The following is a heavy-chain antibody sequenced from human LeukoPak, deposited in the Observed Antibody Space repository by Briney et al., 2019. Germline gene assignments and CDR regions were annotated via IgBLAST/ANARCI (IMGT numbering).Heavy chain of an antibody. CDR2: ISGIGGST. CDR1: GFTFSSYA. J-gene: IGHJ4*02. CDR3: AKGEVLRFLEWLPQPFDY. D-gene: IGHD3-3*01. V-gene: IGHV3-23*01. Sequence: GGSLRLSCAASGFTFSSYAMSGVRQAPGKGLDWVAAISGIGGSTYYADSVKGSLTISRDNSKNTLYLQMNSLRAEDTAVYYCAKGEVLRFLEWLPQPFDYWGQGTLVTVSS.